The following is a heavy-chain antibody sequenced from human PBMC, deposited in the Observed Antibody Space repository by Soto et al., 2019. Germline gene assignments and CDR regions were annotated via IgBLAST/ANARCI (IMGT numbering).Heavy chain of an antibody. CDR3: ARRIMITFEGGAFDI. CDR2: IYYSGST. CDR1: GGSISSSSYY. Sequence: QLQLQESGPGLVKPSETLSLTCTVSGGSISSSSYYWGWIRQPPGKGLEWIGSIYYSGSTYYNPSLTSRVTISVDPSKNQFSLKLSSVTAADTAVYYCARRIMITFEGGAFDIWGQGTMVTVSS. D-gene: IGHD3-16*01. J-gene: IGHJ3*02. V-gene: IGHV4-39*01.